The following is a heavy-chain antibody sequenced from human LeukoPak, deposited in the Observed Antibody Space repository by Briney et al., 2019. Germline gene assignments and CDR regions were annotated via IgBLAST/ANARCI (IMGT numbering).Heavy chain of an antibody. D-gene: IGHD1-26*01. CDR3: ARDPRSGSLYYFDY. CDR2: ISAYNGNT. Sequence: GASAKVSCKASGYTFTSYGISWVRQAPGQGLEWMGWISAYNGNTNYAQKLQGRVTMTTDTSTSTAYMELRSLRSDDTAVYYCARDPRSGSLYYFDYWGQGTLVTVSS. J-gene: IGHJ4*02. V-gene: IGHV1-18*01. CDR1: GYTFTSYG.